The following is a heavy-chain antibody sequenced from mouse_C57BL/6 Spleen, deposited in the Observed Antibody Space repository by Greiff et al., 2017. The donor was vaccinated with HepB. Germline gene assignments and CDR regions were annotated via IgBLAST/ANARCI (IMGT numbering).Heavy chain of an antibody. CDR2: FHPYNDDT. Sequence: VQLQQSGAELVKPGASVKISCKASGYAFSSYWMNWVKQRPGKGLEWIGNFHPYNDDTKYNEKFKGKATLTVEKSSSTVYLELSRLTSDDSAVYYCARGDYDGRGRYYFDYWGQGTTLTVSS. CDR1: GYAFSSYW. J-gene: IGHJ2*01. V-gene: IGHV1-47*01. CDR3: ARGDYDGRGRYYFDY. D-gene: IGHD2-4*01.